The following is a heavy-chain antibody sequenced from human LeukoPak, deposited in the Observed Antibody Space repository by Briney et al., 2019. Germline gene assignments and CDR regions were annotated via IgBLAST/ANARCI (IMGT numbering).Heavy chain of an antibody. CDR3: ARGYYYDSSGYSNNWFDP. D-gene: IGHD3-22*01. V-gene: IGHV1-2*02. J-gene: IGHJ5*02. CDR1: AYTFTDYY. Sequence: ASVKVSCKASAYTFTDYYMHWVRQAPGQGLEWMGWINPNSGGTNYAQKFQGRVTMTRDTSISTAYMELSRLRSDDTAVYYCARGYYYDSSGYSNNWFDPWGQGTLVTVSS. CDR2: INPNSGGT.